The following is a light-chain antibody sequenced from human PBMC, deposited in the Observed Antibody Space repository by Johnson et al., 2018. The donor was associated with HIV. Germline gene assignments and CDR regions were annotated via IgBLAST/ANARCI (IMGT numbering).Light chain of an antibody. V-gene: IGLV1-51*01. CDR3: GTWDSSLSAYV. CDR2: DNN. CDR1: SSNIGRNY. Sequence: QSVLTQPPSVSAAPGQKVTISCSGSSSNIGRNYVSWYQQLPGTAPKLLIFDNNKRPSGISDRFSASKSGPSATLGITGLQTGDEADYYCGTWDSSLSAYVFGTGTKVTVL. J-gene: IGLJ1*01.